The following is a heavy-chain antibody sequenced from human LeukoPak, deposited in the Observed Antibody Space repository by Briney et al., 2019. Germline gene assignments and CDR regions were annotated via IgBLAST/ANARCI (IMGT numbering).Heavy chain of an antibody. CDR1: GGTFSSYA. CDR2: IIPILGIA. CDR3: ARAVRGYSSGYYYEGAFDI. V-gene: IGHV1-69*04. Sequence: ASVKVSCKASGGTFSSYAISWVRQAPGQGLEWMGRIIPILGIANYPQKFQGRVTITADKSTSTAYMELSSLRSEDTAVYYCARAVRGYSSGYYYEGAFDIWGQGTMVTVSS. D-gene: IGHD3-22*01. J-gene: IGHJ3*02.